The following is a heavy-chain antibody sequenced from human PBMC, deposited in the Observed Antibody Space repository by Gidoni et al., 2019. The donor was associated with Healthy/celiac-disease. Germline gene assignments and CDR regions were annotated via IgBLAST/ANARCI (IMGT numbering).Heavy chain of an antibody. CDR1: GFPFSSYG. V-gene: IGHV3-33*01. CDR2: IWYDGSNK. J-gene: IGHJ4*02. CDR3: ARDHRRVGDIVVVPAAIFDY. Sequence: QVQLVESGGGVVQPGRSLRLSCAASGFPFSSYGMPWVRQAPGKGLEWVAVIWYDGSNKYYADSVKGRFTISRDNSKNTLYLQMNSLRAEDTAVYYCARDHRRVGDIVVVPAAIFDYWGQGTLVTVSS. D-gene: IGHD2-2*01.